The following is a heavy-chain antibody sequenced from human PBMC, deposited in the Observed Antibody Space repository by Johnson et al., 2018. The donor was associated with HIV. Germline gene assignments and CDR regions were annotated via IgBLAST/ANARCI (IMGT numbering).Heavy chain of an antibody. CDR1: RFTFSDYY. V-gene: IGHV3-11*01. CDR3: ARDSTVAHDAFDI. CDR2: ISSSGSTI. J-gene: IGHJ3*02. D-gene: IGHD4-23*01. Sequence: VQLVESGGGLVKPGGSLRLSCAASRFTFSDYYMSWIRQTPGKGLEWVSYISSSGSTIYYADSVKGRFTISRDNAKNSLYLQMNSLRAEDTALDYCARDSTVAHDAFDIWGQGTMVTVSS.